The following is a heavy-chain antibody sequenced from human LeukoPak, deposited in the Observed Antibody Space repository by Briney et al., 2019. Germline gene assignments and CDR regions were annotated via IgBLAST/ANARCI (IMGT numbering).Heavy chain of an antibody. V-gene: IGHV4-4*07. CDR2: IYTSGST. CDR3: ASERQWLGTYYFDY. D-gene: IGHD6-19*01. Sequence: SKTLSLTCTVSGGSISSYYWSWIRQPAGKGLEWIGRIYTSGSTNYNPSLKSRVTMSVDTSKNQFSLKLSSVTAADTAVYYCASERQWLGTYYFDYWGQGTLVTVSS. CDR1: GGSISSYY. J-gene: IGHJ4*02.